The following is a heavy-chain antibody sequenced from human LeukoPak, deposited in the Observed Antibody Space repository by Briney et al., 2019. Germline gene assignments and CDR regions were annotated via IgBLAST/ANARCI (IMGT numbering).Heavy chain of an antibody. Sequence: SETLSLTCTVSGGSISSSSYYWDWIRQPPGKGLEWIGSIYYGGSTYYNPSLKSRVTISVDTSKNQFSLKVSSVTAADTAVYYCARDTGHQLSRRNYYAMDVWGQGTTVTASS. J-gene: IGHJ6*02. V-gene: IGHV4-39*07. CDR2: IYYGGST. D-gene: IGHD2-2*01. CDR1: GGSISSSSYY. CDR3: ARDTGHQLSRRNYYAMDV.